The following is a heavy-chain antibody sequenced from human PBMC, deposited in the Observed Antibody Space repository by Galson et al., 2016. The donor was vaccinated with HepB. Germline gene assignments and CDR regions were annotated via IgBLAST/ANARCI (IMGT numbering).Heavy chain of an antibody. Sequence: SLRLSCAASGFTFNRYTMNWVRQAPGKGLGWVAYISSSSSYIYYADSVKGRFTVSRDNSKNTLFLQMNSLRAEDTALYHCAKDPNGDFLGSFDSWGQGTMVIVSS. D-gene: IGHD4-17*01. CDR3: AKDPNGDFLGSFDS. V-gene: IGHV3-21*04. CDR1: GFTFNRYT. J-gene: IGHJ3*01. CDR2: ISSSSSYI.